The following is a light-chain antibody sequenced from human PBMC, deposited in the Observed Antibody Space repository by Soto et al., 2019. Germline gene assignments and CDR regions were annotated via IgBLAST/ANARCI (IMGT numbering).Light chain of an antibody. J-gene: IGLJ1*01. V-gene: IGLV2-14*01. CDR1: SSDVGGYSY. Sequence: QSALTQPASVSGSPGQSITISCTGTSSDVGGYSYVSWYQQHPGKAPKLMIYEVSNRPSGVSNRFSGSKSGNTASLTISGLQAEDEADYYCSSYTSSSLEVFGNGTKVTVL. CDR2: EVS. CDR3: SSYTSSSLEV.